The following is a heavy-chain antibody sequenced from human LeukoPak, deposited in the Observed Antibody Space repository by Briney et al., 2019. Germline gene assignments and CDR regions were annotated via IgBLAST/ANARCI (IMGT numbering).Heavy chain of an antibody. CDR3: TRDSPPDY. J-gene: IGHJ4*02. D-gene: IGHD1-14*01. V-gene: IGHV3-48*01. Sequence: PGGSLRLSCAASGFTFNDAWMNWVRQAPGKGLEWVSYISSSSSTIYYADSVKGRFTISRDNAKNLLYLQMNSLRAEDTAVYYCTRDSPPDYWGQGTLVTVSS. CDR2: ISSSSSTI. CDR1: GFTFNDAW.